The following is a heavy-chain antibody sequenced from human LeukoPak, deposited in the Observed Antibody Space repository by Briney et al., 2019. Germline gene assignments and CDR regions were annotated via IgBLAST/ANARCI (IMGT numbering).Heavy chain of an antibody. V-gene: IGHV3-33*06. CDR2: MWSDGRTT. J-gene: IGHJ4*02. CDR1: GFTFSNYG. CDR3: AKNGVYCDVHCPADY. D-gene: IGHD2-21*02. Sequence: PGTSLRLSCAASGFTFSNYGMNWLRQAPGKGLEWVAVMWSDGRTTYYADSVKGRFTISRDNSKNTLYLQLNSLRADDTAVYYCAKNGVYCDVHCPADYWGQGTLVTVSS.